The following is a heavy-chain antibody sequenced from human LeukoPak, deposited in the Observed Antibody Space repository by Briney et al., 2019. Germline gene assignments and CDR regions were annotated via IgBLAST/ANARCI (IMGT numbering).Heavy chain of an antibody. Sequence: GGSLRLSCAASGFTFSSYSMNWVRQAPGKGLEWVSSISSSSSYIYYADSVKGRFTISRDNAKNSLYLQMNSLRAEDTALYYCAKMVGATILVDAFDIWGQGTMVTVSS. J-gene: IGHJ3*02. CDR1: GFTFSSYS. CDR3: AKMVGATILVDAFDI. CDR2: ISSSSSYI. D-gene: IGHD1-26*01. V-gene: IGHV3-21*04.